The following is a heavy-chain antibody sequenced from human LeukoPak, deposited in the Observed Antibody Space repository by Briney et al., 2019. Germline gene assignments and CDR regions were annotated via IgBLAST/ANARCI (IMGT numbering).Heavy chain of an antibody. V-gene: IGHV1-46*03. CDR3: ARNADVYYDSSGYYHDY. J-gene: IGHJ4*02. Sequence: GASVKVSXKASGYTFTSYYMHWVRQAPGQGLKWMGIINPSGGSTSYAQKFQGRVTMTRDTSTGTVYMELSSLRSEDTAVYYCARNADVYYDSSGYYHDYWGQGTLVTVSS. CDR1: GYTFTSYY. CDR2: INPSGGST. D-gene: IGHD3-22*01.